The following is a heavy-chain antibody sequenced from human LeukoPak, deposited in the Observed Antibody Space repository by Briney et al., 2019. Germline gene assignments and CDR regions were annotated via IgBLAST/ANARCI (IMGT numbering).Heavy chain of an antibody. V-gene: IGHV1-46*01. D-gene: IGHD1-1*01. J-gene: IGHJ3*02. CDR1: GYTFTSYY. CDR3: ARDYNGRIAFDI. CDR2: INPSGGST. Sequence: ASVKVSCKASGYTFTSYYMHWVRQAPGQGLEWMGIINPSGGSTSYAQKFQGRVTMTRDMSTSTVYMELSSLRSEDTAVYYCARDYNGRIAFDIWGQGTMVTVSS.